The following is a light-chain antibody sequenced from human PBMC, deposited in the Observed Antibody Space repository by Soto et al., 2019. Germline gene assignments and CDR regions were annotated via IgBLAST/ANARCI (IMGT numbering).Light chain of an antibody. J-gene: IGLJ2*01. CDR1: XXXVGGYNP. V-gene: IGLV2-8*01. CDR2: EVS. Sequence: QSALTQPPSASXSXXXSXXXXXXXXXXXVGGYNPASWYHRHPGKAPKLMIYEVSKRPSGVPDRFSGSKSGNTASLTVSGLQAEDEAGYYCSSYAGSNNVIFGGGTKLTVL. CDR3: SSYAGSNNVI.